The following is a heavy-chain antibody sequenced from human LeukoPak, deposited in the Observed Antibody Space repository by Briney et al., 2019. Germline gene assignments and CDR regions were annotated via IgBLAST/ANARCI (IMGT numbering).Heavy chain of an antibody. CDR1: RFTFSSYA. CDR3: ARDKGFDY. Sequence: KSGGSLRLSCAASRFTFSSYAMHWVRQAPGKGLEWVSSISSSSSYIYYADSVKGRFTISRDNAKNSLYLQMNSLRAEDTAVYYCARDKGFDYWGQGTLVTVSS. CDR2: ISSSSSYI. V-gene: IGHV3-21*01. J-gene: IGHJ4*02.